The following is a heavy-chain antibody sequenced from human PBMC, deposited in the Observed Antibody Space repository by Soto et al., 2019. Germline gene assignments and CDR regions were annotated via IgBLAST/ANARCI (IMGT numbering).Heavy chain of an antibody. CDR2: IIPIFGTA. CDR1: GGTFSSYA. V-gene: IGHV1-69*01. Sequence: QVQLVQSGAEVKKPGSSVKVSCKASGGTFSSYAISWVRQAPGQGLEWMGGIIPIFGTANYAQKFQGRVTITADESTSTAYMELSSLRSEDTAVYYCANRLGYCTNGVCHPDHYYYGMDVWGQGTTVTVSS. CDR3: ANRLGYCTNGVCHPDHYYYGMDV. D-gene: IGHD2-8*01. J-gene: IGHJ6*02.